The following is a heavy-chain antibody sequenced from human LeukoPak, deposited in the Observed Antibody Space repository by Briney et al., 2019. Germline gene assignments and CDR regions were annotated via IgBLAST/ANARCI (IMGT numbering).Heavy chain of an antibody. J-gene: IGHJ3*02. D-gene: IGHD1-14*01. V-gene: IGHV1-2*02. CDR1: GYTFTDYY. Sequence: VASVKVSCKASGYTFTDYYVHWVRQAPGQGLEWMGWINSNNGGTKYAQKFQGRVTMTRDTSISTAYMELSRLISDDTAVYYCARYENSRKAFDIWGQGTMVTVSS. CDR2: INSNNGGT. CDR3: ARYENSRKAFDI.